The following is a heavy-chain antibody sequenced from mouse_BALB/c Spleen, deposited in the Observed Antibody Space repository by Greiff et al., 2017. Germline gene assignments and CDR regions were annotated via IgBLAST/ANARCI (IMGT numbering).Heavy chain of an antibody. CDR3: ATKTGTDAMDY. CDR1: GFTFSDYY. Sequence: EVQRVESGGGLVKPGGSLKLSCAASGFTFSDYYMYWVRQTPEKRLEWVATISDGGSYTYYPDSVKGRFTISRDNAKNNLYLQMSSLKSEDTAMYYCATKTGTDAMDYWGQGTSVTVSS. CDR2: ISDGGSYT. D-gene: IGHD4-1*01. J-gene: IGHJ4*01. V-gene: IGHV5-4*02.